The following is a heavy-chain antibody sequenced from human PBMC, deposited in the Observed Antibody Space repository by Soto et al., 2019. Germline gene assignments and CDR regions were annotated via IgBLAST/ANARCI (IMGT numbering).Heavy chain of an antibody. V-gene: IGHV4-31*03. J-gene: IGHJ3*02. CDR3: ARGLGYDSNGRFLAAFDI. CDR2: IFHTGTT. Sequence: QVQLQESGPGLAKPSQPVSLTCTVSGASLTSGDYYWTWIPQVPGKDLEWIGYIFHTGTTFYTPSLKSRVLMSIDTSDNYFSLNLNSVTAADTAVYYCARGLGYDSNGRFLAAFDIWGHGTLVTVSA. D-gene: IGHD3-22*01. CDR1: GASLTSGDYY.